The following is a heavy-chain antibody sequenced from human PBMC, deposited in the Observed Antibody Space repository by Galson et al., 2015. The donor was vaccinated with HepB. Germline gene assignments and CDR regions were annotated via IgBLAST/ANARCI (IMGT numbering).Heavy chain of an antibody. CDR3: ARHLEYSSGWYPEKYFDY. J-gene: IGHJ4*02. CDR2: IDPSDSYT. D-gene: IGHD6-19*01. Sequence: QSGAEVTKPGESLRISCKGSGYSFTSYWISWVRQMPGKGLEWMGRIDPSDSYTNYSPSFQGHVTISADKSISTAYLQWSSLKASDTAMYYCARHLEYSSGWYPEKYFDYWGQGTLVTVSS. V-gene: IGHV5-10-1*01. CDR1: GYSFTSYW.